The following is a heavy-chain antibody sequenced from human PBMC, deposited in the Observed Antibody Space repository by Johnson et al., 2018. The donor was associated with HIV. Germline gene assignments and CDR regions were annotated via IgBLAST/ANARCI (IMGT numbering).Heavy chain of an antibody. CDR2: IYSGGSP. CDR1: GFTVSSNY. CDR3: ARGGAGGNSEGAFDI. J-gene: IGHJ3*02. V-gene: IGHV3-53*01. Sequence: VQLVESGGGVVQPGGSLRLSCAASGFTVSSNYMSWVRQAPGQGLEWVSVIYSGGSPYYADSVKGRFTISRDHSKNTLYLQMNSLRAEDTAVYYWARGGAGGNSEGAFDIWGQGTMVTVSS. D-gene: IGHD4-23*01.